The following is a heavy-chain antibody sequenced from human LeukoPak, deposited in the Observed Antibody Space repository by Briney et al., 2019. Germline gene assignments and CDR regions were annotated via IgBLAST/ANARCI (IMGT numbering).Heavy chain of an antibody. D-gene: IGHD3-10*01. CDR3: AKAMRSGSLTHDY. J-gene: IGHJ4*02. Sequence: GGSLRLSCAASGFTFSSYSMNWVRQAPGKGLEWVSYISSSSSTIYYADSVKGRFTISRDNAKNSLYLQMNSLRPEDTAVYYCAKAMRSGSLTHDYWGQGTLVTVSS. CDR1: GFTFSSYS. V-gene: IGHV3-48*01. CDR2: ISSSSSTI.